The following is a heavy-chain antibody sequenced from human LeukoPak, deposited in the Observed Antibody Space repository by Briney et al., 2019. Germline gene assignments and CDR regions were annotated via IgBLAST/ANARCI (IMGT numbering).Heavy chain of an antibody. J-gene: IGHJ4*02. V-gene: IGHV1-69*05. CDR3: ARDAGSGWPDY. CDR2: IIPIFGTA. Sequence: ASVKVSCKASGGTFSSYAISWVRQAPGQGLEWMGGIIPIFGTANYEQKFQGRVTITTDVSTSPAYMELSSLRSEDTAVYYCARDAGSGWPDYWGQGTLVTVSS. D-gene: IGHD6-19*01. CDR1: GGTFSSYA.